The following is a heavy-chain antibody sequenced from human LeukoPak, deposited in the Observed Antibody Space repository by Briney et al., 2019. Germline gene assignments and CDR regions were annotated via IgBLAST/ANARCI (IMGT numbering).Heavy chain of an antibody. V-gene: IGHV4-34*01. J-gene: IGHJ4*02. CDR1: GGSFSGYY. CDR2: INHSGST. CDR3: ARGSEFGEAYHYFDY. Sequence: SETLSLTCAVYGGSFSGYYWSWIRQPPGKGLEWIGEINHSGSTNYNPSLKSRVTISVDTSKDQFSLKLSSVTAADTAVYCCARGSEFGEAYHYFDYWGQGTLVTVSS. D-gene: IGHD3-10*01.